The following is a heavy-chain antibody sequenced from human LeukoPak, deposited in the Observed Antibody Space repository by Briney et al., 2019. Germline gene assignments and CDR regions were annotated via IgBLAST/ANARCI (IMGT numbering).Heavy chain of an antibody. CDR2: ISSSGTHI. CDR1: GFTFSAYS. Sequence: GGSLRLSCAASGFTFSAYSMNWVRQAPGKGLEWVSSISSSGTHIYYADSVKGRFTISTDNAKNSLYLQMNSLRAEDTAVYYCAKRLSSSSTWYYFDYWGQGTLVTVSS. D-gene: IGHD6-13*01. V-gene: IGHV3-21*04. CDR3: AKRLSSSSTWYYFDY. J-gene: IGHJ4*02.